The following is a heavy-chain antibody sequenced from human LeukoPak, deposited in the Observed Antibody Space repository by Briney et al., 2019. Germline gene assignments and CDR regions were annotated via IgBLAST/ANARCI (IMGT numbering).Heavy chain of an antibody. CDR3: ASCNIVVVPAAIPLYDGMDV. CDR1: GGTFSSYA. V-gene: IGHV1-69*01. Sequence: SVNVSCQASGGTFSSYAISWVRPPAGQGREWMGGSIPIFGTANYAQKFQGRVTITADESTSTAYMELSSLKSEDTAVYYCASCNIVVVPAAIPLYDGMDVWGKGTTVTVSS. J-gene: IGHJ6*04. CDR2: SIPIFGTA. D-gene: IGHD2-2*01.